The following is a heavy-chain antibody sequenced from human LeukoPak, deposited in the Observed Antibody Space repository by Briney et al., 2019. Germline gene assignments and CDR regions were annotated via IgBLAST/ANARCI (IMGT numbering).Heavy chain of an antibody. J-gene: IGHJ4*02. D-gene: IGHD2-2*01. V-gene: IGHV3-30-3*01. CDR1: GFTFSSYA. CDR3: ARAPDDCSSTSCPFDY. CDR2: ISYGGSNK. Sequence: GGSLRLSCAASGFTFSSYAMHWVRQAPGKGLEWVAVISYGGSNKHYADSVKGRFTISRDNSKNTLYLQMNSLRAEDTAVYYCARAPDDCSSTSCPFDYWGQGTLVTVSS.